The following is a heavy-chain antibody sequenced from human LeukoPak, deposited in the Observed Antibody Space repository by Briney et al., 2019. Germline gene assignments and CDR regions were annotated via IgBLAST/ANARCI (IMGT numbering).Heavy chain of an antibody. CDR1: GYTFNTYG. J-gene: IGHJ6*02. Sequence: ASVKVSCKASGYTFNTYGISWVRQAPGQGLEWMGWISGFSGNTNYAQNLQGRVTMTTDTSTSTAYMELRSLRSDDTAVYYCARGPYDILTGYYPNYYYYGMDVWGQGTTVTVSS. D-gene: IGHD3-9*01. CDR3: ARGPYDILTGYYPNYYYYGMDV. V-gene: IGHV1-18*01. CDR2: ISGFSGNT.